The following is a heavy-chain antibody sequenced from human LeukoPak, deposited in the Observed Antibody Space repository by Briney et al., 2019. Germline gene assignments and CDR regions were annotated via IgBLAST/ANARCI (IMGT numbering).Heavy chain of an antibody. D-gene: IGHD3-10*02. V-gene: IGHV3-23*01. CDR3: AELGITMIGGV. CDR1: GFTFSSYA. Sequence: PGGSLRFSCAASGFTFSSYAMSWVRQAPGKGLEWVSAISGGGGSTYYADSVKGRFTISRDNAKNSLYLQMNSLRAEDTAVYYCAELGITMIGGVWGKGTTVTISS. J-gene: IGHJ6*04. CDR2: ISGGGGST.